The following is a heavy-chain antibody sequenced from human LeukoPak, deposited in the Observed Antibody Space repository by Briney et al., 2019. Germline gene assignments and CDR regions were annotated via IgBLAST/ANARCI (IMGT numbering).Heavy chain of an antibody. CDR3: ARGPQKLLWFGEPPHYYMDV. D-gene: IGHD3-10*01. J-gene: IGHJ6*03. V-gene: IGHV4-34*01. Sequence: SETLSLTCAVYGGSFSGYYWSWIRQPPGKGLEWIGEINHSGSTNYNPSLKSRVTISVDTSKNQFPLKLSSVTAADTAVYYCARGPQKLLWFGEPPHYYMDVWGKGTTVTVSS. CDR2: INHSGST. CDR1: GGSFSGYY.